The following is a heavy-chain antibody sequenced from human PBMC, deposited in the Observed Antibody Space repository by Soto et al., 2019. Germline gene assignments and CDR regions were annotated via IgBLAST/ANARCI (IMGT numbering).Heavy chain of an antibody. D-gene: IGHD5-18*01. J-gene: IGHJ6*02. CDR2: IYYSGNT. CDR3: ARDRLMATAGTARHYFGLDV. Sequence: SETLSLTCTVSGGSIRSGGYYWSWVRQNPRRGLEWIGNIYYSGNTYYNPSLKSRLTISVDTSKNQFSLNLSSVTAADPAVYYCARDRLMATAGTARHYFGLDVWGQGTTVTVSS. CDR1: GGSIRSGGYY. V-gene: IGHV4-31*03.